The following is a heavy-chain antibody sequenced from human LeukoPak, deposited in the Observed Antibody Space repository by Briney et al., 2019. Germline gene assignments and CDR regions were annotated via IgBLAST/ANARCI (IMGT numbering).Heavy chain of an antibody. D-gene: IGHD3-10*01. CDR2: IYHSGST. J-gene: IGHJ4*02. V-gene: IGHV4-34*01. Sequence: SETLSLTCAVYGGSFSGYYWSWIRQPPGKGLEWIGEIYHSGSTNYNPSLKSRVTISIDTSKNQFSLKLSSVTAADTAVYFCARLFRYYYGSGAPRGYFDYWGQGTLVTVSS. CDR3: ARLFRYYYGSGAPRGYFDY. CDR1: GGSFSGYY.